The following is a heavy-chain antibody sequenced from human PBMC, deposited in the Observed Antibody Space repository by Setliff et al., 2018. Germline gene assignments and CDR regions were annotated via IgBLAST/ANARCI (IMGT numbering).Heavy chain of an antibody. D-gene: IGHD3-10*01. Sequence: PGGSLRLSCATSGFTFSDYSMDWVRQAPGKGLEWIGRTRNKANSYTTQYAASVKGRFTISRDDSTNSLFLQMSSLKTDDTAVYYCAKTQFGSGSYFYDYWGQGTLVTVSS. CDR2: TRNKANSYTT. J-gene: IGHJ4*02. CDR3: AKTQFGSGSYFYDY. CDR1: GFTFSDYS. V-gene: IGHV3-72*01.